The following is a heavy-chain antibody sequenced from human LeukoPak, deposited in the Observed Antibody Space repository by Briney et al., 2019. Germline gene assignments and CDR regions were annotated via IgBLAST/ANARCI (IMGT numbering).Heavy chain of an antibody. CDR2: INHSGST. Sequence: PSETLSLTCAVYGGSFSGYYWSWIRQPPGKGLEWIGEINHSGSTNYNPSLKSRVTISVDTSKNQFSLKLSSVTAADTAVYYCARRQGYYGSGRHYGMDVWGQGTTVTVSS. CDR3: ARRQGYYGSGRHYGMDV. CDR1: GGSFSGYY. D-gene: IGHD3-10*01. J-gene: IGHJ6*02. V-gene: IGHV4-34*01.